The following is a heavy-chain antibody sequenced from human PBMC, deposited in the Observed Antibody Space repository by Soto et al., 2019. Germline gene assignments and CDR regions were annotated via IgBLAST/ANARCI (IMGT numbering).Heavy chain of an antibody. V-gene: IGHV4-30-2*01. CDR3: ARVPHDYSNYGLLGGGLKRIYYYYGMDV. J-gene: IGHJ6*02. CDR1: GGSISSGGYS. D-gene: IGHD4-4*01. CDR2: IYHSGST. Sequence: SETLSLTCAVSGGSISSGGYSWSWIRQPPGKGLEWIVYIYHSGSTYYNPSLKSRVTISVDRSKNQFSLKLSSVTAADTAVYYCARVPHDYSNYGLLGGGLKRIYYYYGMDVWGQGTTVTVSS.